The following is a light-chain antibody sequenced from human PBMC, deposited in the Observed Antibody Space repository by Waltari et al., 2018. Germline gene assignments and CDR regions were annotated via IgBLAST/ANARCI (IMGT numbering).Light chain of an antibody. CDR2: DVS. V-gene: IGLV2-14*03. CDR1: RSAFDNYSF. Sequence: QSALTQPASVSGSPGQSISIPCSGIRSAFDNYSFVSWFQQHPGKAPKLLLYDVSKRPSDISNRFSGSKSGNTASLMISRLQAEDEAVYYCNSFADSNTPMLFGGGTRLTV. J-gene: IGLJ2*01. CDR3: NSFADSNTPML.